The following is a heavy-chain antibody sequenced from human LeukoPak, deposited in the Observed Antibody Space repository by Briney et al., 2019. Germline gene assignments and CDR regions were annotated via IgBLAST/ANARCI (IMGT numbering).Heavy chain of an antibody. Sequence: PGGSLRLSCAASGFTFSSYAMSWVRQAPGKGLEWVSAISGSGGSTYYADSVKGRFTISRDNSKNTLYLQMNSLRAEDTAVYYCAKPLLDYDFWSGYYNPPFDYWGQGTLVTVSS. CDR2: ISGSGGST. J-gene: IGHJ4*02. D-gene: IGHD3-3*01. CDR3: AKPLLDYDFWSGYYNPPFDY. CDR1: GFTFSSYA. V-gene: IGHV3-23*01.